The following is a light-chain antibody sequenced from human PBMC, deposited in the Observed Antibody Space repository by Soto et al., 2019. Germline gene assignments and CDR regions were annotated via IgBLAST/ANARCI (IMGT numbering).Light chain of an antibody. CDR1: QSVSSN. V-gene: IGKV3-15*01. CDR3: QQHNYWHQT. CDR2: VAS. Sequence: EIVMTQSPATLSVSPGERATLSCRASQSVSSNLAWYQQKPGQAPRLLIYVASTRATGIPARFSGSGSGTEFTLTISSLQSEDFAVYYCQQHNYWHQTFGQGTKVDIK. J-gene: IGKJ2*01.